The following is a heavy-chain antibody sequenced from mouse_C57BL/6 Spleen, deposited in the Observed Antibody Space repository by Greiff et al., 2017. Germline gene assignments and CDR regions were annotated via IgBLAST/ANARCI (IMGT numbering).Heavy chain of an antibody. J-gene: IGHJ2*01. D-gene: IGHD1-1*01. V-gene: IGHV1-80*01. CDR1: GYAFSSYW. CDR3: ERWGTKGPFDY. Sequence: QVQLKESGAELVKPGASVKISCKASGYAFSSYWMHWVKQRPGKGLEWIGQIYPGDGDTNYNGKFKGKARQTADKSSSTAYMKRSSLTAEDSAVYVCERWGTKGPFDYWGQGTTLTVSS. CDR2: IYPGDGDT.